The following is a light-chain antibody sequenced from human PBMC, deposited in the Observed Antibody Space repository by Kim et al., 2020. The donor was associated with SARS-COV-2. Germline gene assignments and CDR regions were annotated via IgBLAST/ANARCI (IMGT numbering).Light chain of an antibody. CDR2: QDS. V-gene: IGLV3-1*01. J-gene: IGLJ2*01. CDR3: QAWDSRAVV. CDR1: KLGDKY. Sequence: SYELTQPPSVSVSPGQTASITCSGDKLGDKYACWYQQKPGQSPVLVIYQDSKRPSGIPERFSGSNSGNTATLPISGTQAMDEADYYCQAWDSRAVVLGGG.